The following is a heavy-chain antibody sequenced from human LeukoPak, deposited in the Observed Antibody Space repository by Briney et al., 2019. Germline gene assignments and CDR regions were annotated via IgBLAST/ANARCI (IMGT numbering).Heavy chain of an antibody. CDR3: AKLSKLSIPGVLAWGPKPRPANAFDD. D-gene: IGHD1-14*01. CDR1: GFTLSTHG. CDR2: ISAGDGAT. V-gene: IGHV3-23*01. Sequence: HSGGSLRLSCETSGFTLSTHGMTWVRQAPGKGLEWVADISAGDGATSYADSVKGRFTISRDTFRNTLFLQMNSLRGEDTGLYYCAKLSKLSIPGVLAWGPKPRPANAFDDWGQGTMVIVSS. J-gene: IGHJ3*01.